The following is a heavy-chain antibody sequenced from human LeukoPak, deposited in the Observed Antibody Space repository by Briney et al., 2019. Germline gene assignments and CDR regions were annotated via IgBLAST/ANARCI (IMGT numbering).Heavy chain of an antibody. CDR3: AKDRRHIVVVPANIAFDI. V-gene: IGHV3-23*01. CDR2: ISDTGSST. CDR1: GFIFTSYA. J-gene: IGHJ3*02. D-gene: IGHD2-2*01. Sequence: GGSLRLSCAASGFIFTSYAMGWVRQAPGKGLEWVSGISDTGSSTYYADSVKGRFTISRDNSKNTVYLQMNSLRAEDTAVYFCAKDRRHIVVVPANIAFDIWGQGTMVTVSS.